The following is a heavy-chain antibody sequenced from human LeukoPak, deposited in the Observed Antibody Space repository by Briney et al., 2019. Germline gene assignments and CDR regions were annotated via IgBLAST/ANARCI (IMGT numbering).Heavy chain of an antibody. CDR3: ARGGIDDYVWGSYRYPYYFDY. D-gene: IGHD3-16*02. Sequence: SETLSLTCAVSGGSISSGGYSWGWIRQPPGKGLEWIGYIYHSGSTYYNPSLKSRVTISVDRSKNQFSLKLSSVTAADTAVYYCARGGIDDYVWGSYRYPYYFDYWGQGTLVTVSS. CDR1: GGSISSGGYS. CDR2: IYHSGST. J-gene: IGHJ4*02. V-gene: IGHV4-30-2*01.